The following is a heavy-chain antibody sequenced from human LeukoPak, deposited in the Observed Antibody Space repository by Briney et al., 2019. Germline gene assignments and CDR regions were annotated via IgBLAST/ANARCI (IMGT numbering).Heavy chain of an antibody. CDR3: ARDRTGAGPDYYGSGSYRP. V-gene: IGHV1-3*01. J-gene: IGHJ5*02. Sequence: ASVKVSCKASGYTFTSYAMHWVRQAPGQRLEWMGWINAGNGNTKYSQKFQGRVTITRDTSASTAYMELSSLRSEDTAVYYCARDRTGAGPDYYGSGSYRPWGQGTLVTVSS. CDR1: GYTFTSYA. D-gene: IGHD3-10*01. CDR2: INAGNGNT.